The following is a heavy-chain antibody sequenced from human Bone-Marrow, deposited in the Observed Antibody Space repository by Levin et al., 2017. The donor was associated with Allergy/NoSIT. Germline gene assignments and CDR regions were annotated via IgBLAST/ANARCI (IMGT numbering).Heavy chain of an antibody. CDR3: ARNRPETANGY. D-gene: IGHD1-14*01. CDR1: GVTVSNNY. J-gene: IGHJ4*02. CDR2: IYSNGDI. Sequence: PGGSLRLSCAASGVTVSNNYMTWVRQPPGKGLELVSLIYSNGDIHYADSVKGRFIISRDSSKNTVYVQMNSVRTEDTAVYYCARNRPETANGYWGQGTLVTVSS. V-gene: IGHV3-66*01.